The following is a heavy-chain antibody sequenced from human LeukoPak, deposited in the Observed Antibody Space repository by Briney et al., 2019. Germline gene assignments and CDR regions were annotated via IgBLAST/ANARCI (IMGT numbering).Heavy chain of an antibody. CDR1: GYIFTSYW. D-gene: IGHD3-10*01. J-gene: IGHJ4*02. V-gene: IGHV5-51*01. Sequence: PGEPLKISCKGSGYIFTSYWIGWVRQMPGKGLEWMGIIYPGDSDTRYSPSFQGQVTISADKSISTAYLQWSSLKASDSAMYYCARRDDYGSGSLDYWGQGTLVTVSS. CDR3: ARRDDYGSGSLDY. CDR2: IYPGDSDT.